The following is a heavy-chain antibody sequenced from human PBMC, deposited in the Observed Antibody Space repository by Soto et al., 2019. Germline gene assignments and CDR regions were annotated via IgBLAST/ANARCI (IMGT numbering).Heavy chain of an antibody. CDR2: IYHSGST. V-gene: IGHV4-4*02. J-gene: IGHJ3*02. Sequence: QVQLQESGPGLVKPSGTLSLTCAVSGGSISSSNWWSWVRQPPGKGLEWIGEIYHSGSTNYNPSLKSRVTISVDKSKNQFSLKLSSVTAADTAVYYCASDREGDCSSTSCYTDAFDIWGQGTMVTVS. CDR3: ASDREGDCSSTSCYTDAFDI. D-gene: IGHD2-2*02. CDR1: GGSISSSNW.